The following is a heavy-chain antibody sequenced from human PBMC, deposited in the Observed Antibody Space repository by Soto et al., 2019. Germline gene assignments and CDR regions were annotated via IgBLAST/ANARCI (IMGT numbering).Heavy chain of an antibody. CDR1: GFTFSSYA. CDR3: AKWVLEYYDILTGYLGPTDY. CDR2: ISGSGGST. Sequence: LRLSCAASGFTFSSYAMSWVRQAPGKGLEWVSAISGSGGSTYYADSVKGRFTISRDNSKNTLYLQMNSLRAEDTAVYYCAKWVLEYYDILTGYLGPTDYWGQGTLVTVSS. J-gene: IGHJ4*02. D-gene: IGHD3-9*01. V-gene: IGHV3-23*01.